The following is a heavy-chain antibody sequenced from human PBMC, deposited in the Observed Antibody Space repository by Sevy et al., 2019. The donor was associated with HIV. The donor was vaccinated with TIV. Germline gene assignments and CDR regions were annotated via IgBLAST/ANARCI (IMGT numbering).Heavy chain of an antibody. V-gene: IGHV3-23*01. CDR2: ITCSGGST. D-gene: IGHD2-15*01. CDR1: GFTFSSYA. Sequence: WGSLRLSCAASGFTFSSYAMSWVRQAPGKGLEWVSAITCSGGSTYYADSVKGRFTISRDNSKNTLYLQMNSLRAEDTAVYYCAKPPHCSGGSCFDYWGQGTLVTVSS. J-gene: IGHJ4*02. CDR3: AKPPHCSGGSCFDY.